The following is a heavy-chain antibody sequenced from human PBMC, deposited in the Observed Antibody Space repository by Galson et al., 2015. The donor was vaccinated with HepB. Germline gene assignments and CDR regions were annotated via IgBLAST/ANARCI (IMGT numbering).Heavy chain of an antibody. CDR2: ISNSGATI. J-gene: IGHJ6*02. Sequence: SLRLSCXASGFIXSKXXMSXXRQAPGKGLEWISYISNSGATIXXXXSVXGXXXISRDNAKNSLYLQXNRLRAEDTAVYXCARERVVIPTTGMDVWGQGTTVTVSS. CDR3: ARERVVIPTTGMDV. V-gene: IGHV3-11*01. CDR1: GFIXSKXX. D-gene: IGHD3-3*01.